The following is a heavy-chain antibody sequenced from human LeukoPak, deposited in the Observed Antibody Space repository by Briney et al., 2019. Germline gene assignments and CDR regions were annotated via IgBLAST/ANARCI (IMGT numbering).Heavy chain of an antibody. CDR3: TRIRCAGGNCPKARPALGGY. Sequence: GGSLRLSCAGSGFTFSSYTMSWVRQAPGKGLEWVSSISSGGTNIYYADSVTGRFTISRDNGKRSLYLQMNILRVEDTAVYYSTRIRCAGGNCPKARPALGGYWGQGILVTVSS. D-gene: IGHD2-21*01. CDR1: GFTFSSYT. CDR2: ISSGGTNI. V-gene: IGHV3-21*01. J-gene: IGHJ4*02.